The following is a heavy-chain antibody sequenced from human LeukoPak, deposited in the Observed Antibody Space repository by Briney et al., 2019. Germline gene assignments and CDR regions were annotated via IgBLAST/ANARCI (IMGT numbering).Heavy chain of an antibody. Sequence: PGGSLRLSCAASGFTFSSYSMNWVRQAPGKGLEWVSYISSSSSTIYYADSVKGRFTISRDNAKNSPYLQMNSLRAEDTAVYYCARMNRPYYDILTGSSYWGQGTLVTVSS. V-gene: IGHV3-48*04. CDR1: GFTFSSYS. CDR2: ISSSSSTI. CDR3: ARMNRPYYDILTGSSY. D-gene: IGHD3-9*01. J-gene: IGHJ4*02.